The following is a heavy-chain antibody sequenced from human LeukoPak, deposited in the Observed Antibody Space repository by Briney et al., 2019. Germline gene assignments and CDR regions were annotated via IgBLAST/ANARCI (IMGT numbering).Heavy chain of an antibody. D-gene: IGHD6-19*01. V-gene: IGHV3-30*18. CDR3: AKIAVAALEDDAFDI. Sequence: GGSLRLSCSASGFIFSSYGMHWVRQAPGRGLEWVAVISYDGNYKYYADSVKGRFTISRDNSKNTLFLQMNNLRTEDSAVYFCAKIAVAALEDDAFDIWGQGTMVTVSS. J-gene: IGHJ3*02. CDR1: GFIFSSYG. CDR2: ISYDGNYK.